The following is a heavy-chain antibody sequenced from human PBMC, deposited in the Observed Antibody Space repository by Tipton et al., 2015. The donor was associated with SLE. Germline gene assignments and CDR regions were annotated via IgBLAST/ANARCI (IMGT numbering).Heavy chain of an antibody. J-gene: IGHJ5*02. V-gene: IGHV1-46*01. CDR1: GYTFTSYG. Sequence: QVQLVQSGAEVKKPGASVKVSCKASGYTFTSYGISWVRQAPGQGLEWMGIINPSGGGTSYAQKFQDRVTMTRDTSTSTAYMELRSLRSDDTAVYYCARFRSSSPFEPWGQGTLVTVSS. CDR2: INPSGGGT. CDR3: ARFRSSSPFEP. D-gene: IGHD6-13*01.